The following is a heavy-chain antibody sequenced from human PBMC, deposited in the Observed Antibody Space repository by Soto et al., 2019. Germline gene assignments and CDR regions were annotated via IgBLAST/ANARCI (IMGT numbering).Heavy chain of an antibody. CDR1: GFTFSSYW. D-gene: IGHD2-15*01. J-gene: IGHJ6*02. CDR2: IKQDGSEK. CDR3: ARELVLVVVAAEYYYYGMDV. V-gene: IGHV3-7*01. Sequence: CGSLRLSCAASGFTFSSYWMSWVRQAPGKGLEWVANIKQDGSEKYYVDSVKGRFTISRDNAKNSLYMQMNSLRAEDTAVYYCARELVLVVVAAEYYYYGMDVWGQGTKVTVSS.